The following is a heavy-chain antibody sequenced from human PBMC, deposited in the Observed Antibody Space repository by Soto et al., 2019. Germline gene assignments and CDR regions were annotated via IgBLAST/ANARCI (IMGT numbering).Heavy chain of an antibody. Sequence: EVQLVESGGGLVKPGGSLRLSCAASGFTFSDAWMTWVRQXPGKGLEWVGRIISRTDGGTADYAAPVKGRFTISRDDSKNMLYLQMNSLKTDDTGLYYCTTDYYFGSGSGDYWGQGALVTVSS. D-gene: IGHD3-10*01. CDR1: GFTFSDAW. CDR3: TTDYYFGSGSGDY. CDR2: IISRTDGGTA. V-gene: IGHV3-15*01. J-gene: IGHJ4*02.